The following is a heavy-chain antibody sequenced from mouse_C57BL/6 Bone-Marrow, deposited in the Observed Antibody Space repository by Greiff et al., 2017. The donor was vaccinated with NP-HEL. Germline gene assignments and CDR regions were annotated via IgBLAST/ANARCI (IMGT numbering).Heavy chain of an antibody. CDR3: ARRAQATLAY. J-gene: IGHJ3*01. CDR1: GYSFTGYY. D-gene: IGHD3-2*02. Sequence: VQLKQSGPELVKPGASVKISCKASGYSFTGYYMNWVKQSPEKSLEWIGEINPSTGGTTYNQKFKANATLTVDKSSSTAYMQLKSLTSEDSAVYYCARRAQATLAYWGQGTLVTVSA. CDR2: INPSTGGT. V-gene: IGHV1-42*01.